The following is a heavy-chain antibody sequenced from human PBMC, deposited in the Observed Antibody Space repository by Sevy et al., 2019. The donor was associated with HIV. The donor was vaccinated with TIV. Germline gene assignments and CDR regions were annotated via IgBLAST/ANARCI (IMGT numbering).Heavy chain of an antibody. V-gene: IGHV4-59*08. J-gene: IGHJ4*02. CDR2: IYDSMTS. CDR3: ARHGMSATADY. Sequence: SETLSLTCTVSGGSMINYHWSWIRQPPGKGLEWIGFIYDSMTSKYNSSFISRVSISGDPSKNQFSLRLSSVTAADTAVYYCARHGMSATADYWGQGILVTVSS. CDR1: GGSMINYH. D-gene: IGHD6-13*01.